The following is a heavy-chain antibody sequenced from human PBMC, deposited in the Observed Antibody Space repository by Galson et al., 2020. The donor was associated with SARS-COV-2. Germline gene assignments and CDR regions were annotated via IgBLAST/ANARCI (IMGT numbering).Heavy chain of an antibody. CDR1: GGTFSSYA. CDR2: IIPILGIA. CDR3: ARGGWHRDTIFGVVISYFDY. J-gene: IGHJ4*02. Sequence: SVKVSCKASGGTFSSYAISWVRQAPGQGLEWMGGIIPILGIANYAQKFQGRVTITADKSTSTAYMELSSLRSEDTAVYYCARGGWHRDTIFGVVISYFDYWGQGTLVTVSS. D-gene: IGHD3-3*01. V-gene: IGHV1-69*10.